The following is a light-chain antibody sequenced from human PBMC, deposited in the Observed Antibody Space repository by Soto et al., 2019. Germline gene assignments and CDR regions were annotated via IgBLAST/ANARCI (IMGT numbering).Light chain of an antibody. CDR1: SSDVGGYNY. V-gene: IGLV2-8*01. CDR2: EVT. Sequence: QSVLAQHTSASGSPGQSVTISCTGTSSDVGGYNYVSWYQQHPGKAPKLMIYEVTKRPSGVPDRFSGSKSGNTASLTVSGLQAEDEADYFCCSHAGDNTYVFGTGTKVTV. CDR3: CSHAGDNTYV. J-gene: IGLJ1*01.